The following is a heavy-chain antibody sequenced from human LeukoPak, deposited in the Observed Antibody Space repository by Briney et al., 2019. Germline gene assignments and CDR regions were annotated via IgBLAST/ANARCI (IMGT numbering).Heavy chain of an antibody. CDR2: IYYSGST. J-gene: IGHJ4*02. D-gene: IGHD3-22*01. V-gene: IGHV4-59*01. Sequence: SETLSLTCTVSGDSISSYYWSWIRQPPGKGLEWIGYIYYSGSTNYNPSLKSRVTISVDTSKSQFSLKLSSVTAADTAVYYCARGYYDSSGYGTDYWGQGTLVTVSS. CDR1: GDSISSYY. CDR3: ARGYYDSSGYGTDY.